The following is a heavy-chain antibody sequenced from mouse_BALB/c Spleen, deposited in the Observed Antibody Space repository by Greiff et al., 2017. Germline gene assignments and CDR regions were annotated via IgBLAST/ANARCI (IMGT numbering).Heavy chain of an antibody. D-gene: IGHD1-2*01. V-gene: IGHV14-3*02. CDR1: GFNIKDTY. J-gene: IGHJ3*01. Sequence: EVQLQESGAELVKPGASVKLSCTASGFNIKDTYMHWVKQRPEQGLEWIGRIDPANGNTKYDPKFQGKATITADTSSNTAYLQLSSLTSEDTAVYYCASLTTASPFAYWGQGTLVTVSA. CDR3: ASLTTASPFAY. CDR2: IDPANGNT.